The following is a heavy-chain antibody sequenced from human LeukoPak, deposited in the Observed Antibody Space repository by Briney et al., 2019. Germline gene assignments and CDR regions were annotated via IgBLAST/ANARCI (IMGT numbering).Heavy chain of an antibody. Sequence: PSETLSLTCTVSGGSINSYYWSWIRQPPGKGLDWIGNIYYSGSTNYNPSLKSRVTISLDTSKIQFSLRLSSVTAADTAVYYCARVVANSYVDYWGQGTLVTVSS. V-gene: IGHV4-59*01. CDR2: IYYSGST. CDR3: ARVVANSYVDY. J-gene: IGHJ4*02. CDR1: GGSINSYY. D-gene: IGHD5-18*01.